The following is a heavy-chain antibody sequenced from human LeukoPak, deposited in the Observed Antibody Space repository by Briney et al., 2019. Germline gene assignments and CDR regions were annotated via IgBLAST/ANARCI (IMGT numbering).Heavy chain of an antibody. D-gene: IGHD2-2*01. V-gene: IGHV3-11*01. Sequence: GGSLRLSCAASGFTFSDYYMSWIRQAPGKGLEWLSYISSSGSTIYYADSVKGRFTISRDNAKNSLYLQMNSLKAEDTAVYYCARGYCSSTSCYDWYYYYGMDVWGQGTTVTVSS. J-gene: IGHJ6*02. CDR3: ARGYCSSTSCYDWYYYYGMDV. CDR1: GFTFSDYY. CDR2: ISSSGSTI.